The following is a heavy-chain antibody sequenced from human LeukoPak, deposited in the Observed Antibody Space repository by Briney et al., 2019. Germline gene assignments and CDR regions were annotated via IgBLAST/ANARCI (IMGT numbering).Heavy chain of an antibody. CDR1: GYTFTGYY. V-gene: IGHV1-2*02. Sequence: ASVKVSCKASGYTFTGYYMHWVRQAPGQGLEWMGWINPNSGGTNYAQKFQGRVTITADKSTSTAYMELSSLRSEDTAVYYCARLGDDSPWGQGTLVTVSS. CDR3: ARLGDDSP. D-gene: IGHD3-16*01. J-gene: IGHJ4*02. CDR2: INPNSGGT.